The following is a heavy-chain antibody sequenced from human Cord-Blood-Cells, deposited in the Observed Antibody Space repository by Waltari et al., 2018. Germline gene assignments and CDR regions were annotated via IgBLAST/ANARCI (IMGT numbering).Heavy chain of an antibody. J-gene: IGHJ3*02. CDR1: GGSIRSYY. V-gene: IGHV4-59*01. CDR2: IYYSGST. D-gene: IGHD7-27*01. Sequence: QVQLQAPGPGLVTPSETLSLTCTVSGGSIRSYYLSWIRQPPGQGLEWIGYIYYSGSTNYNPSLKSRVTISVDTSKNQFSLKLSSVTAADTAVYYCASGANWGTQDAFDIWGQGTMVTVSS. CDR3: ASGANWGTQDAFDI.